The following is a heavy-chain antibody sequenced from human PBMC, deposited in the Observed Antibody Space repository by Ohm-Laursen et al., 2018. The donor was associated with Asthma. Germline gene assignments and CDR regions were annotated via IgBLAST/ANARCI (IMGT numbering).Heavy chain of an antibody. J-gene: IGHJ4*02. D-gene: IGHD2-21*01. V-gene: IGHV1-69*01. CDR1: GGTFSSYA. CDR2: IIPIFGTA. CDR3: VRDVVDRFDY. Sequence: VKVSCKASGGTFSSYAISWVRQAPGQGLEWMGGIIPIFGTANYAQKFQGRVTITADESTSTAYMELSSLRSEDTAVYYYVRDVVDRFDYWGQGSLVIVSS.